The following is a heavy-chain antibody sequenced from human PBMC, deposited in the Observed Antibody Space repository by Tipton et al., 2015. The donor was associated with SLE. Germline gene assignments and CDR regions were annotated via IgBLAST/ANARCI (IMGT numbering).Heavy chain of an antibody. J-gene: IGHJ5*02. V-gene: IGHV4-59*01. D-gene: IGHD3-22*01. CDR2: VYKN. CDR3: ARGELIEGFDP. Sequence: TLSLTCYVTGVSISNYYWTWIRQSPGKGLEWIGNVYKNYNPSLESRVTISVDTSRNLFSLNLSSVTAADTAVYYCARGELIEGFDPWGQGTLVTVAA. CDR1: GVSISNYY.